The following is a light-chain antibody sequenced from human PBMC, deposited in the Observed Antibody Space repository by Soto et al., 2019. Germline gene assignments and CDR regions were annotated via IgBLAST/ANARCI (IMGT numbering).Light chain of an antibody. CDR1: QSVTYN. CDR3: QQYKNWPPLT. J-gene: IGKJ4*01. CDR2: GAF. V-gene: IGKV3-15*01. Sequence: EIVMTQSPATLSVSPGETATLSCRASQSVTYNLAWYQQKPGQGPRLLIYGAFTRATGIPARFSGSGSGTEFTLTITSLQSEELAVYYCQQYKNWPPLTFGGGTKVEIK.